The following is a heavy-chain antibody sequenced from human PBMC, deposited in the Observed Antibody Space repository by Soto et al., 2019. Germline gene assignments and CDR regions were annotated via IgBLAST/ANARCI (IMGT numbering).Heavy chain of an antibody. J-gene: IGHJ4*02. D-gene: IGHD3-3*01. CDR3: AREPYYDFWSGQSYFDY. CDR2: IWYDGSNK. CDR1: GFTFSSYG. Sequence: QVQLVESGGGVVQPGRSLRLSCAASGFTFSSYGMHWVRQAPGKGLEWVAVIWYDGSNKYYADSVKGRFTISRDNSKNTLYLQMNSLRAEYTAVYYCAREPYYDFWSGQSYFDYWGQGTLVTVSS. V-gene: IGHV3-33*01.